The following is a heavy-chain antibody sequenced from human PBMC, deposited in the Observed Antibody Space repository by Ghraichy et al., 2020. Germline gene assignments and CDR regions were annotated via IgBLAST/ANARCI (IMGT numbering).Heavy chain of an antibody. Sequence: GGSLRLSCAASGFTFSSYSMNWVRQAPGKGLEWVSSISSSSSYIYYADSVKGRFTISRDNAKNSLYLQMNSLRAEDTAVYYCARPRGVGLRTYYYYGMDVWGQGTTVTVSS. CDR3: ARPRGVGLRTYYYYGMDV. CDR1: GFTFSSYS. J-gene: IGHJ6*02. D-gene: IGHD2-15*01. CDR2: ISSSSSYI. V-gene: IGHV3-21*01.